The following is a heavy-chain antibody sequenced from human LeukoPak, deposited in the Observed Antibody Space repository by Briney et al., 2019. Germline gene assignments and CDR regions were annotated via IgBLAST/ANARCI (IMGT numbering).Heavy chain of an antibody. Sequence: GGSLRLSCAASGFTFSSYSMNWVRQAPGKGLEWVSYISSSSSTIYYADSVKGRFTIPRDNAKNSLYLQMNSLRAEDTAVYYCARDARYYYDSSGYYYWGQGTLVTVSS. CDR3: ARDARYYYDSSGYYY. CDR2: ISSSSSTI. D-gene: IGHD3-22*01. V-gene: IGHV3-48*01. J-gene: IGHJ4*02. CDR1: GFTFSSYS.